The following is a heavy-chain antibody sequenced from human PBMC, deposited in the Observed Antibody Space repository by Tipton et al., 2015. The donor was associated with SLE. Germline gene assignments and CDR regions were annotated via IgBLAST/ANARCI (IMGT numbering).Heavy chain of an antibody. Sequence: SLRLSCAASGFTFSNAWMSWVRQAPGKGLEWVGRIKSKTDGGTTDYAAPVKGRFTISRDDSKNTLYLQMNSLKTEDTAVYYCTTDLGWLLSYGYYFDYWGQGTLVTVSS. J-gene: IGHJ4*02. V-gene: IGHV3-15*01. D-gene: IGHD3-3*01. CDR3: TTDLGWLLSYGYYFDY. CDR1: GFTFSNAW. CDR2: IKSKTDGGTT.